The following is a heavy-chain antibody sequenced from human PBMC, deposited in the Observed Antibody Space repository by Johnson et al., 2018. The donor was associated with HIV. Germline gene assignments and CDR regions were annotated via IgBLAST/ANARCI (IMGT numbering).Heavy chain of an antibody. CDR2: VNPNGGST. CDR3: ARDSEWELGQEGAFDI. D-gene: IGHD1-26*01. CDR1: QFTFSSYY. Sequence: VQLVESGGGLAKPAWSPRLSCAASQFTFSSYYMNCVRQAPGNGLELVGQVNPNGGSTYLIDSGKDRFNISRDNAKNTLHLQMNSLRAEDTAVYYCARDSEWELGQEGAFDIWGQGTMVTVSS. J-gene: IGHJ3*02. V-gene: IGHV3-25*05.